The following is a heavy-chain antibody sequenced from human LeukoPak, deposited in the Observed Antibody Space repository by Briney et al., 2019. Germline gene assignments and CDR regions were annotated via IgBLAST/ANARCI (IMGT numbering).Heavy chain of an antibody. CDR3: ARGVIVATTYYYYYMDV. V-gene: IGHV4-59*01. J-gene: IGHJ6*03. Sequence: SETLSLTCTVSGGSISSYYWSWIRQPPGKGLEWIGYIYYSGSTNYNPSLKSRVTISVDTSKNQFSLKLSSVTAADTAVYYCARGVIVATTYYYYYMDVWGKGTTVTISS. D-gene: IGHD5-12*01. CDR1: GGSISSYY. CDR2: IYYSGST.